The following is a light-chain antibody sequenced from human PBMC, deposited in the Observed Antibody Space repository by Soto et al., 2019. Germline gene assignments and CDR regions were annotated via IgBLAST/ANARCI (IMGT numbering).Light chain of an antibody. CDR3: QQYYSYPFT. CDR2: AAS. Sequence: AVQMTQSPSSLSASVGDRVTITCQASQDIRNYLNWYQRKPGKAPKLLIYAASTLQSGVPSRFSGSGSGTDFTLTISCLQSEDFATYYCQQYYSYPFTFGGGTKVDIK. CDR1: QDIRNY. V-gene: IGKV1-8*01. J-gene: IGKJ4*01.